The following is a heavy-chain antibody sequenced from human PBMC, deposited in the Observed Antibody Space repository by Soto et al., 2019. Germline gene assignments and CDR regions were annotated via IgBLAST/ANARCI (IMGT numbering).Heavy chain of an antibody. CDR1: GFTFCSYG. Sequence: PGGSLRLSCAASGFTFCSYGMHWVRQAPGKGLEWVAVIWYDGSNKYYADSVKGRFTISRDNSKNTLYLQMNSLRAEDTAVYYCASLHCSGGSCYSILPSKSRNDAFDIWGQGTMVTVSS. CDR2: IWYDGSNK. V-gene: IGHV3-33*01. CDR3: ASLHCSGGSCYSILPSKSRNDAFDI. D-gene: IGHD2-15*01. J-gene: IGHJ3*02.